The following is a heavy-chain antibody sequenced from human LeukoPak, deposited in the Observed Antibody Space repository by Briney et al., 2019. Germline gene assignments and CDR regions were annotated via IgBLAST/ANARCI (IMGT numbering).Heavy chain of an antibody. CDR3: ARNGGNSDFDY. D-gene: IGHD4-23*01. CDR2: IYHSGST. J-gene: IGHJ4*02. CDR1: GGSISSGGYS. V-gene: IGHV4-30-2*01. Sequence: SETLSLTCAVSGGSISSGGYSWSWIRQPPGKGLEWIGEIYHSGSTNYNPSLKSRVTISVDKSKNQFSLKLSSVTAADTAVYYCARNGGNSDFDYWAREPWSPSPQ.